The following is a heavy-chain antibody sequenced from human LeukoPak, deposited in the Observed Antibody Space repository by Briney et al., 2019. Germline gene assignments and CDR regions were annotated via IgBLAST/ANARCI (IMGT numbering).Heavy chain of an antibody. CDR2: ISHSGST. CDR3: ARDGAGYSSGWYFVY. Sequence: SETLSLTCAVYGGSFSGYYWSWIRQPPGKGLEWIGEISHSGSTNYNPSLKSRVTISVDTSKNQFSLKLSSVTAADTAVYYCARDGAGYSSGWYFVYWGQGTLVTVSS. CDR1: GGSFSGYY. J-gene: IGHJ4*02. V-gene: IGHV4-34*01. D-gene: IGHD6-19*01.